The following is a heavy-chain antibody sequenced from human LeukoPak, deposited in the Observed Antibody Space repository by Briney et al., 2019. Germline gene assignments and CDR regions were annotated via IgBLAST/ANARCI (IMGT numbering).Heavy chain of an antibody. CDR1: GGSISSCGYY. J-gene: IGHJ3*02. CDR2: IYYSGST. Sequence: PSETLSLTCTVSGGSISSCGYYWSWLRQHPGPGLEWIGYIYYSGSTYYNPSLKSRVTISVDTSKNQFSLKLSSVTAADTAVYYCARERYDSSGYQQAFDIWGQGTMVTVSS. V-gene: IGHV4-31*03. D-gene: IGHD3-22*01. CDR3: ARERYDSSGYQQAFDI.